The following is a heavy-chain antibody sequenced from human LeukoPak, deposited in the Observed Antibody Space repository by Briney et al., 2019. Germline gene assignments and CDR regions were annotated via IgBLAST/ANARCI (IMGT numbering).Heavy chain of an antibody. CDR2: INPSGGST. Sequence: GASVKVSCKASGYTFTTYYMHWVRQAPGQGLEWMGIINPSGGSTSYAQKFQGRVTITRDTSASTAYMELSSLRSEDTAVYYCARVRRGSYYFDYWGQGTLVTVSS. CDR3: ARVRRGSYYFDY. V-gene: IGHV1-46*01. J-gene: IGHJ4*02. CDR1: GYTFTTYY. D-gene: IGHD1-26*01.